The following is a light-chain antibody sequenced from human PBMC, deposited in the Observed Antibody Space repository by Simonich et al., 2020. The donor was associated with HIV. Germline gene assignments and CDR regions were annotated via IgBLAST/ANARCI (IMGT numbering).Light chain of an antibody. Sequence: EIVMTKSPVTLSVSPGERDTLSCRASQSVSSNLAWYQQKPGQAPRLLIYGASPRDTGIPARFSGSGSGTEFTLTISSMQSEDFAVYYCQQYNNWPPWTFGQGTKVEIK. CDR3: QQYNNWPPWT. CDR2: GAS. J-gene: IGKJ1*01. V-gene: IGKV3-15*01. CDR1: QSVSSN.